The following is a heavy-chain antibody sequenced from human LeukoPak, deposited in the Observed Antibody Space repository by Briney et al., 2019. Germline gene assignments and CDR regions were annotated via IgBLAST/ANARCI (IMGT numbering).Heavy chain of an antibody. V-gene: IGHV5-51*01. Sequence: GESLKISCKGSGYSFTRYWIGWVRQMPGKGLEWVGIVYPGDSDTKYSPAFQGQVTISADKSISTAYLQSTSLKASDTAMYYCARVDDFWSGYRLFDYWGQGTLVTVSS. CDR2: VYPGDSDT. D-gene: IGHD3-3*01. CDR3: ARVDDFWSGYRLFDY. CDR1: GYSFTRYW. J-gene: IGHJ4*02.